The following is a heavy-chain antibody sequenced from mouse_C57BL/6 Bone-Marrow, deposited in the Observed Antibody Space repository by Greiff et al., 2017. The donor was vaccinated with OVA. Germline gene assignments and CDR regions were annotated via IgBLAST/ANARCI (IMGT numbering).Heavy chain of an antibody. J-gene: IGHJ4*01. CDR2: IRSKSNNYAT. V-gene: IGHV10-1*01. CDR3: VRIYYGYDEDYAMDY. CDR1: GFSFNTYA. Sequence: EVQLVESGGGLVQPKGSLKLSCAASGFSFNTYAMNWVRQAPGKGLEWVARIRSKSNNYATYYADSVKDRFTISRDDSESMLYLQMNNLKTEDTAMYYCVRIYYGYDEDYAMDYWGQGTSVTVSS. D-gene: IGHD2-2*01.